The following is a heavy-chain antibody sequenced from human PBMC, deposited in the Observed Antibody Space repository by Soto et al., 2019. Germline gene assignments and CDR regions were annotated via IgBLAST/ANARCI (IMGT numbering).Heavy chain of an antibody. CDR1: GFTFSSYG. J-gene: IGHJ4*02. CDR2: IWYDGSNK. Sequence: QVQLVESGGGVVQPGRSLRLSCAASGFTFSSYGMHWVRQAPGKGLEWVAVIWYDGSNKYYADSVKGRFTISRDNSKNTLYLQMNSLRAEDTAVYYCARDGRQWLAATLEYWGQGTLVTVSS. D-gene: IGHD3-3*01. V-gene: IGHV3-33*01. CDR3: ARDGRQWLAATLEY.